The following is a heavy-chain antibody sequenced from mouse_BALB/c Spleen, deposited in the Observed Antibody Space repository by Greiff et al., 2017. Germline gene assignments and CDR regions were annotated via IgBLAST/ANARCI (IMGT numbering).Heavy chain of an antibody. CDR3: TREGDYGSSYYFDY. CDR2: IDPSDSYT. CDR1: GYTFTSYW. J-gene: IGHJ2*01. V-gene: IGHV1S127*01. D-gene: IGHD1-1*01. Sequence: VQLQQPGAELVKPGASVKMSCKASGYTFTSYWMHWVKQRPGQGLEWIGVIDPSDSYTSYNQKFKGKATLTVDTSSSTAYMQLSSLTSEDSAVYYCTREGDYGSSYYFDYWGQGTTLTVSS.